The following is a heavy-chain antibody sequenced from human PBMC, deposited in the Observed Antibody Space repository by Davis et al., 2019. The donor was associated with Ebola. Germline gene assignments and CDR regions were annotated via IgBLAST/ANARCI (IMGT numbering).Heavy chain of an antibody. D-gene: IGHD3-22*01. CDR1: GYTFTNYY. V-gene: IGHV1-46*01. Sequence: ASVKVSCKASGYTFTNYYMHWVRQAPGQGLEWMGMINPSDGTTKYAQGFQGRVTMTRDTSTNTVYMEMSSLRSEDTAKYYCARVIYYYDSSGYSDSWGQGTLVTVSA. J-gene: IGHJ4*02. CDR2: INPSDGTT. CDR3: ARVIYYYDSSGYSDS.